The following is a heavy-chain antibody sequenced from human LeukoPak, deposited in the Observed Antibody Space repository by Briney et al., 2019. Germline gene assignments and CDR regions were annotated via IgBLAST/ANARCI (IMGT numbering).Heavy chain of an antibody. CDR2: IYTSGDT. Sequence: SETLSLTCTVSGDSISSDTYYWNWIRQSAGKGLEWIGRIYTSGDTYYNPSLKSQVTISVATSKNQFSLKLTSVTAADAAMYYCAREYRSGYSYVHDAFDMWGQGTMVIVSS. V-gene: IGHV4-61*02. J-gene: IGHJ3*02. CDR1: GDSISSDTYY. D-gene: IGHD3-22*01. CDR3: AREYRSGYSYVHDAFDM.